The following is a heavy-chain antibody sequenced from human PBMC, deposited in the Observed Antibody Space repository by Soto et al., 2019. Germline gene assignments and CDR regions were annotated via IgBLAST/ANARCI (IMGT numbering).Heavy chain of an antibody. CDR3: ARHGSYSSGWNREIYFDY. CDR2: IYYSGST. J-gene: IGHJ4*02. V-gene: IGHV4-59*08. D-gene: IGHD6-19*01. Sequence: SETLSLTCTVSGGSISSYYWSWIRQPPGKGLKWIGYIYYSGSTNYNPSLKSRVTISVDTSKNQFSLKLSSVTAADTAVYYCARHGSYSSGWNREIYFDYWGQGTLVTVSS. CDR1: GGSISSYY.